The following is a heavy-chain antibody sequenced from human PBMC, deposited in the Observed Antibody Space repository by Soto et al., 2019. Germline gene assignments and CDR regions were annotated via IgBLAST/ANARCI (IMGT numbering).Heavy chain of an antibody. CDR3: AERYQDY. Sequence: AWGSLRLSCASSVFTFSIYAMSWVRQAPGKGLEWVSAISGSGGSTYYADSVKGRFTISRDNSKNTLYLQMNSLRAEDTAVYYCAERYQDYWGQGTLVTVSS. CDR1: VFTFSIYA. CDR2: ISGSGGST. D-gene: IGHD1-20*01. J-gene: IGHJ4*02. V-gene: IGHV3-23*01.